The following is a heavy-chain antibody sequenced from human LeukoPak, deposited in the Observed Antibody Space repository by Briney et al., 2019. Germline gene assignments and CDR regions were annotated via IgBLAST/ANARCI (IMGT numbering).Heavy chain of an antibody. D-gene: IGHD3-3*01. J-gene: IGHJ3*02. CDR1: GYTFTSYG. V-gene: IGHV1-18*01. Sequence: GASVKVSCKASGYTFTSYGISWVRQAPGQGLEWMGWISAYNGNTNYAQKLQGRVTMTTDTSTSTAYMELRSLRSDDTAVYYCALAHPTTIFGVVIIADAFDIWGQGTMVTVSS. CDR2: ISAYNGNT. CDR3: ALAHPTTIFGVVIIADAFDI.